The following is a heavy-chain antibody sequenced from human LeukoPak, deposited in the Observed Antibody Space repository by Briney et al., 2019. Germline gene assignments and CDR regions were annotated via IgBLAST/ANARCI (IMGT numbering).Heavy chain of an antibody. CDR1: GYSISRGSY. CDR2: IYHSGST. V-gene: IGHV4-38-2*02. D-gene: IGHD2-2*01. CDR3: ARDIWIFSTRFPDY. Sequence: SETLSLTCTVSGYSISRGSYWGWIRQPPGKGLEWIGSIYHSGSTYYNPSLKSRVTISVDTSKNQFSLKLSSVTAADTAVYYCARDIWIFSTRFPDYWGQGTLVTVSS. J-gene: IGHJ4*02.